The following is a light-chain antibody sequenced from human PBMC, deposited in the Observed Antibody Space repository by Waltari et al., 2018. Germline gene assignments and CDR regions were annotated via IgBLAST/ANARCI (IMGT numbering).Light chain of an antibody. V-gene: IGLV3-19*01. Sequence: SSDLTQDPAVSVALGQTVRITCQGDSLRTYYANWFQQKPGQAPVLVIYAKNDRPSGIPGRFSGSSSGNTASLTITGAQAEDEADHYCNSRDTSGDHVVFGGGTKLTVL. CDR3: NSRDTSGDHVV. CDR1: SLRTYY. CDR2: AKN. J-gene: IGLJ3*02.